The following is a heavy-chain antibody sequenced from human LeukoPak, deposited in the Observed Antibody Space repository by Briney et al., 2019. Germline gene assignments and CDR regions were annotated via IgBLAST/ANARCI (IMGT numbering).Heavy chain of an antibody. CDR1: GFTFSSYW. CDR2: IKQDGSEK. CDR3: ARVTGYMTEDFFDY. J-gene: IGHJ4*02. Sequence: PGGSLRLSCAASGFTFSSYWMSWVRQAPGKGLEWVANIKQDGSEKYYVDSVKGRFTISRDNAKNSLYLQMNGLRAEDTAVYYCARVTGYMTEDFFDYWGQGTLVTVSS. D-gene: IGHD6-13*01. V-gene: IGHV3-7*03.